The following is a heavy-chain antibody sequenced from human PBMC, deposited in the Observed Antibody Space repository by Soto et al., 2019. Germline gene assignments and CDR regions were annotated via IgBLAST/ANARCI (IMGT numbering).Heavy chain of an antibody. J-gene: IGHJ4*02. CDR3: ASGGYQLLLAFDY. Sequence: PSETLSLTCAVYGGSFSGYYWIWIRQPPGKGLEWIGEINHSGSTNYNPSLKSRVTISVDTSKNQFSLKLSSVTAADTAVYYCASGGYQLLLAFDYWGQGTLVTVSS. CDR1: GGSFSGYY. V-gene: IGHV4-34*01. CDR2: INHSGST. D-gene: IGHD2-2*01.